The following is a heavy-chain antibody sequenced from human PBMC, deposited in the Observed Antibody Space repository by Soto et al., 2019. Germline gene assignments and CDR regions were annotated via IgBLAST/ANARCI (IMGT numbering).Heavy chain of an antibody. Sequence: GASVKVSCKASGGTFSSYAISWVRQAPGQGLEWMGGIIPIFGTANYAQKFQGRVTITADESTSTAYMELSSLRSEDTAVYYCAIKLGVPDHYYHYGMDVWGQGTTVTVSS. CDR2: IIPIFGTA. CDR3: AIKLGVPDHYYHYGMDV. CDR1: GGTFSSYA. J-gene: IGHJ6*02. D-gene: IGHD7-27*01. V-gene: IGHV1-69*13.